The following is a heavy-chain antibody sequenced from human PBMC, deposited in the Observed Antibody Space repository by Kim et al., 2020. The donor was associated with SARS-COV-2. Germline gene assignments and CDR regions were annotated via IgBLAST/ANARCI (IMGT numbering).Heavy chain of an antibody. CDR3: ARLEVGALDY. J-gene: IGHJ4*02. Sequence: STIYADSVKGRFTIARNNSKNTLYLQMNSLGDEDTAVYYCARLEVGALDYWGQGTLVTVSS. D-gene: IGHD1-26*01. V-gene: IGHV3-53*01. CDR2: ST.